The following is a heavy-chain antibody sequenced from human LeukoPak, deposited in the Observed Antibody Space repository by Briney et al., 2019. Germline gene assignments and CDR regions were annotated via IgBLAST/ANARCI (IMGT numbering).Heavy chain of an antibody. D-gene: IGHD6-13*01. J-gene: IGHJ4*02. CDR2: IYHSGST. V-gene: IGHV4-4*02. Sequence: SGTLSLTCAVSGASVSSGNWWTWVRQPPGKGLEWIGEIYHSGSTNYNPSLKSRLTISVDKSENHISLKLNSVTAADTAVYYCTILRGRIVAAGDFDFWGQGTLVTVSS. CDR1: GASVSSGNW. CDR3: TILRGRIVAAGDFDF.